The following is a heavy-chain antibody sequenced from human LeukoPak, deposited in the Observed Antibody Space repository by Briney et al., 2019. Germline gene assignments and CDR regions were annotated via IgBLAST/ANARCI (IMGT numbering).Heavy chain of an antibody. D-gene: IGHD3-3*01. CDR2: ISSSSSYI. J-gene: IGHJ4*02. Sequence: SGGSLRLSCAASGFTFSSYSMNWVRQAPGKGLERVSSISSSSSYIYYADSVKGRFTISRDNAKNSLYLQMNSLRAEDTAVYYCARGVPYYDFWSGYYTGIGGFDYWGQGTLVTVSS. V-gene: IGHV3-21*01. CDR3: ARGVPYYDFWSGYYTGIGGFDY. CDR1: GFTFSSYS.